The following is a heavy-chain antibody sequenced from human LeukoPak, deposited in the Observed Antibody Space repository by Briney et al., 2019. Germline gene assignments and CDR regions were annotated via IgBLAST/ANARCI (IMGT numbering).Heavy chain of an antibody. Sequence: SETLCLTCTASGCTISSYYWSWIRQPPGKGLEWIGYIYYSGSTNYYPSFKSRVTILVDTSKNNFSQKLSSVTAAVTAVYYCARLGYSSGSTWGQGTLVTVSS. V-gene: IGHV4-59*01. CDR3: ARLGYSSGST. D-gene: IGHD6-19*01. CDR2: IYYSGST. CDR1: GCTISSYY. J-gene: IGHJ4*02.